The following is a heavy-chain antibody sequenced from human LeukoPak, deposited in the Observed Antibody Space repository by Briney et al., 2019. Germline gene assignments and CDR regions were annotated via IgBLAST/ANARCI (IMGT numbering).Heavy chain of an antibody. CDR2: IVVGSGNT. CDR1: GFTFTSSA. J-gene: IGHJ6*02. Sequence: SVNVSFTASGFTFTSSAVQWVRQARGQRLEWIGWIVVGSGNTNYAQKFQERVTITRDMSTSTAYMELSSLRSEDTAVYYCAADPEGYCSSTSCYRSPYYYYYGMDVWGQGTTVTVSS. D-gene: IGHD2-2*01. CDR3: AADPEGYCSSTSCYRSPYYYYYGMDV. V-gene: IGHV1-58*01.